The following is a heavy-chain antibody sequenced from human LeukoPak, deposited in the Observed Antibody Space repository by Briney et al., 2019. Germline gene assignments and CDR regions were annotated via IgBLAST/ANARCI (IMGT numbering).Heavy chain of an antibody. V-gene: IGHV3-15*01. Sequence: IPGRSLRLSCAPSAFSFSNAWTSSVSHDARDGMEWLVCIKSKTEGRTTDYSAAVKCRFTISRDDSKNTLYLQMNSLKTEDTAVYYCTTDFLEASAAGTNYWGQGTLVTVSS. D-gene: IGHD6-13*01. CDR3: TTDFLEASAAGTNY. J-gene: IGHJ4*02. CDR2: IKSKTEGRTT. CDR1: AFSFSNAW.